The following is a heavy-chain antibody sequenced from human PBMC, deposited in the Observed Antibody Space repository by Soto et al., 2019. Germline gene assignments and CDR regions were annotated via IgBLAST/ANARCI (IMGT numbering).Heavy chain of an antibody. D-gene: IGHD3-10*01. V-gene: IGHV1-24*01. CDR3: ATAMYYYGSGSYFSSRPYDAFDI. J-gene: IGHJ3*02. CDR1: GYTLTELS. Sequence: ASVKVSCKVSGYTLTELSMHWVRQAPGKGLGWMGGFDPEDGETIYAQKFQGRVTMTEDTSTDTAYMELSSLRSEDTAVYYCATAMYYYGSGSYFSSRPYDAFDIWGQGTMVTVSS. CDR2: FDPEDGET.